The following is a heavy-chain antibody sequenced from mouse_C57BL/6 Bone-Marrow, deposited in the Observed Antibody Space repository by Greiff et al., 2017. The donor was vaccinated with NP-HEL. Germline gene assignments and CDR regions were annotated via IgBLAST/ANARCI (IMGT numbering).Heavy chain of an antibody. Sequence: EVQLVESGGGLVKPGGSLKLSCAASGFTFSDYGMHWVRQAPEKGLEWVAYISSGSSTIYYADTVKGRFTISRDNAKNTLFLQMTSLRSEDTAMYYCARPGVGSSYNAMDYWGQGTSVTVSS. D-gene: IGHD1-1*01. V-gene: IGHV5-17*01. CDR2: ISSGSSTI. J-gene: IGHJ4*01. CDR3: ARPGVGSSYNAMDY. CDR1: GFTFSDYG.